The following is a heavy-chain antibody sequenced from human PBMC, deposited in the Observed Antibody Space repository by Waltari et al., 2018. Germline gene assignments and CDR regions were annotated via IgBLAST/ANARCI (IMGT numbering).Heavy chain of an antibody. V-gene: IGHV3-7*03. Sequence: EVQLVESGGGLVQPGGSLRLSCAASGFSINSLWMTWVRQAPGKGLEWVANIKQDGSEKYYVDSVKGRFTISRDNAKNSLLLQMDSLRAEDTALYYCATGRGAGCWGQGTPVTVSS. D-gene: IGHD1-1*01. J-gene: IGHJ4*02. CDR3: ATGRGAGC. CDR1: GFSINSLW. CDR2: IKQDGSEK.